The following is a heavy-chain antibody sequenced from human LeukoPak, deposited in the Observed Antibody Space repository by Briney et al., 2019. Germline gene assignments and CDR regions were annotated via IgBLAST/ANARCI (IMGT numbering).Heavy chain of an antibody. Sequence: PSETLSLTCTVSGGSISSGDYYWSWIRQPPGKGLEWIGYIYYSGSTHYNPSLKSRVTISVDTSKNQFSLKLSSVTAADTAVYYCARVLRIAVAGTVDYWGQGTLVTVSS. CDR2: IYYSGST. J-gene: IGHJ4*02. V-gene: IGHV4-30-4*01. CDR3: ARVLRIAVAGTVDY. CDR1: GGSISSGDYY. D-gene: IGHD6-19*01.